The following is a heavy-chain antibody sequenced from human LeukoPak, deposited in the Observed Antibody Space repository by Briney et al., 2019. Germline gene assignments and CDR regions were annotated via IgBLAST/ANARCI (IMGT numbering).Heavy chain of an antibody. CDR1: GYTFTSYA. CDR2: INAGNGNT. V-gene: IGHV1-3*01. J-gene: IGHJ4*02. Sequence: ASVKVSCKASGYTFTSYAMHWVRQAPGQRLEWMGWINAGNGNTKYSQKFQGRVTITRDTSASTAYMELSSLRSEDTVVYYCARGINDILTGYYWPFDYWGQGTLVTVSS. CDR3: ARGINDILTGYYWPFDY. D-gene: IGHD3-9*01.